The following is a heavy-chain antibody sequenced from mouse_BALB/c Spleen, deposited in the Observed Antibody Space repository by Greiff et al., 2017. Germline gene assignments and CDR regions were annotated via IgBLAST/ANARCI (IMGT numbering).Heavy chain of an antibody. Sequence: LQQPGSELVRPGASVKLSCKASGYTFTSYWMHWVKQRPGQGLEWIGNIYPGSGSTNYDEKFKSKATLTVDTSSSTAYMQLSSLTSEDSAVYYCTRSVLRPYYFDYWGQGTTLTVSS. V-gene: IGHV1S22*01. D-gene: IGHD1-2*01. CDR3: TRSVLRPYYFDY. J-gene: IGHJ2*01. CDR1: GYTFTSYW. CDR2: IYPGSGST.